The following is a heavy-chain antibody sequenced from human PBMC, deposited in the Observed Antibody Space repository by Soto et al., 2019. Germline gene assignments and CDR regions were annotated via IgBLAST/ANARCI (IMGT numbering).Heavy chain of an antibody. Sequence: GGSLRLSCAASGFTVSSNYMSWVRQAPGKGLEWVSVIYSGGSTYYADSVKGRFTISRDNSKNTLYLQMNSLRAEDTAVYYCARATCSTSCYFDYWGQGTLVTVSS. J-gene: IGHJ4*02. CDR2: IYSGGST. V-gene: IGHV3-53*01. CDR3: ARATCSTSCYFDY. CDR1: GFTVSSNY. D-gene: IGHD2-2*01.